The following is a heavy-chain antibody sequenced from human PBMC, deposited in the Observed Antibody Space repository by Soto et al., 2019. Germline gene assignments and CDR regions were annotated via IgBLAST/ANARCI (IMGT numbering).Heavy chain of an antibody. D-gene: IGHD2-2*02. CDR2: IRSRANNFAT. Sequence: GGSLRLSCAASGFIFSGSAIHWVRQASGKGLEWVGRIRSRANNFATSSAASVKGRFTFSRDDSKNTAYLQMNTLKPEDTAVYYCARGQGAAIGDYYYHGMDVWGQGTTVTAP. CDR1: GFIFSGSA. CDR3: ARGQGAAIGDYYYHGMDV. J-gene: IGHJ6*02. V-gene: IGHV3-73*01.